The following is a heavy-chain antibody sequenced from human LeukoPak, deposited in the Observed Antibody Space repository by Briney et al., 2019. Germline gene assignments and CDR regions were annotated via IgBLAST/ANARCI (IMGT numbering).Heavy chain of an antibody. CDR3: AKGFATVGNNEQFLDS. V-gene: IGHV1-46*01. CDR2: MNPRDGWA. Sequence: ASVKISCKASGFTFMDYYIHWVRQAPGQRPEWMGIMNPRDGWAGYARNFQGKVRMTRDTSTGTSYMELTNLRSEDAALYFCAKGFATVGNNEQFLDSWGQGTLVSVPS. D-gene: IGHD1-26*01. CDR1: GFTFMDYY. J-gene: IGHJ4*02.